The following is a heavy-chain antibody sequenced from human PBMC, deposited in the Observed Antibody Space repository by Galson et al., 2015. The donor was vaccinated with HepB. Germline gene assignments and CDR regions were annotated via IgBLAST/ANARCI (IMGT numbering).Heavy chain of an antibody. CDR1: GDSVTSINYY. V-gene: IGHV4-39*01. J-gene: IGHJ4*02. CDR2: IHSSGSP. Sequence: SETLSLTCSVSGDSVTSINYYWGWIRQPPGKGLEWIGSIHSSGSPYYKSSLESRVSITVDTSKNRFSLRLTSVTAADTAVYYCARHRGRAEWEFRYYFDYWGQGTLVTVSS. CDR3: ARHRGRAEWEFRYYFDY. D-gene: IGHD1-26*01.